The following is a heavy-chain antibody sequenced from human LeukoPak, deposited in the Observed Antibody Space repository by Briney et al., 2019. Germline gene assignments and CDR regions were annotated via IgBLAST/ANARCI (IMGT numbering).Heavy chain of an antibody. J-gene: IGHJ6*02. D-gene: IGHD6-19*01. V-gene: IGHV3-30*18. CDR3: AKAPARIEVAGRYYFYGMDV. CDR2: ISHNGSIK. Sequence: GGSLRLSCAASGFTFSSYVMHWVRQAPGKGLEWVAVISHNGSIKYYADSVKGRFTISRDNSKNTLFMQMNSLRAEDTAVYYCAKAPARIEVAGRYYFYGMDVWGQGTTVIVTS. CDR1: GFTFSSYV.